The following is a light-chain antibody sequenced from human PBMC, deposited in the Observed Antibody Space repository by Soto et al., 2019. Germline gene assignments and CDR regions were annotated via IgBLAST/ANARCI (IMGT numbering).Light chain of an antibody. V-gene: IGLV1-44*01. CDR1: SSNIGSNT. J-gene: IGLJ1*01. CDR3: AAWYDSLNGRYV. Sequence: QSALTQPPSASRTPGQRVTISCSGSSSNIGSNTVNWYQQLPGTAPKLLIYSNNQRPSGVPDRFSGSKSGTSASLAISGLQSEDEADYYCAAWYDSLNGRYVFGTGTKVTVL. CDR2: SNN.